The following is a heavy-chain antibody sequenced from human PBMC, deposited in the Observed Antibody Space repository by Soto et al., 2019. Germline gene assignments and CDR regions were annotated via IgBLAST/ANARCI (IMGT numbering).Heavy chain of an antibody. V-gene: IGHV1-2*02. Sequence: GASVKVSCKASVFSVDTTYCIHWVRRAPGQVLEWMGSINPNSGDTNYAQNFQGRVTMTRDTSISTAYMEVSSLTSDDTAVYYCGSPRSGPSPDVGHWGHGXVVTVYS. J-gene: IGHJ4*01. D-gene: IGHD2-15*01. CDR1: VFSVDTTYC. CDR2: INPNSGDT. CDR3: GSPRSGPSPDVGH.